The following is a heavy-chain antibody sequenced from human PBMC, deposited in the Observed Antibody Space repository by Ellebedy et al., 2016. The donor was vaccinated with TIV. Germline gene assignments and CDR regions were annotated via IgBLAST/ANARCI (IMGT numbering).Heavy chain of an antibody. CDR1: GDSINSYN. CDR2: ITYSGST. D-gene: IGHD4-17*01. V-gene: IGHV4-59*01. J-gene: IGHJ5*02. Sequence: MPSETLSLTCTVSGDSINSYNWSWIRQPPGKGLEWIGYITYSGSTNYSPSLKSRVTMSLDTSKNQVSLKLSSVTASDTALYYCARGMTAVNPWGQGTLVTVSS. CDR3: ARGMTAVNP.